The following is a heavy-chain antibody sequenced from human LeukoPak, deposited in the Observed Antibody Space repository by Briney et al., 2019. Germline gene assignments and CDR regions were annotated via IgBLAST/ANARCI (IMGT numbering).Heavy chain of an antibody. D-gene: IGHD6-6*01. CDR3: ARSCGIAARRGNYYYYYMDV. CDR2: MNPNSGNT. J-gene: IGHJ6*03. V-gene: IGHV1-8*03. Sequence: GASVKVSCKASGYTFTSYDINWVRQATGQGLEWMGWMNPNSGNTGYAQKFQGRVTITTNTPLSTAYMELSSLRSEDTAVYYCARSCGIAARRGNYYYYYMDVWGKGTTVTVSS. CDR1: GYTFTSYD.